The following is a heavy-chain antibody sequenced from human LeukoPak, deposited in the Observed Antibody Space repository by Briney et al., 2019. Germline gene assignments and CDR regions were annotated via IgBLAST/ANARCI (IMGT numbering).Heavy chain of an antibody. CDR2: IGGSGGST. D-gene: IGHD6-19*01. Sequence: GSLRLSCAASGFTFSSYAMSWVRQAPGKGLEWVSAIGGSGGSTYYADSVKGRFTISRDNSKNTLYLQMNSLRAEDTAVYYCAKDSYPGIAVAGVMYYFDYWGQGTLVTVSS. CDR1: GFTFSSYA. J-gene: IGHJ4*02. CDR3: AKDSYPGIAVAGVMYYFDY. V-gene: IGHV3-23*01.